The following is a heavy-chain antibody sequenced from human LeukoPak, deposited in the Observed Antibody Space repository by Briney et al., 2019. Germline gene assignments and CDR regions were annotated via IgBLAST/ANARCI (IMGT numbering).Heavy chain of an antibody. D-gene: IGHD3-9*01. CDR2: IIPILGVA. J-gene: IGHJ4*02. V-gene: IGHV1-69*04. Sequence: SVKVSCKASGGTFSNYAISWVRQAPGQGLEWMGRIIPILGVANYAQKFQGRVSITADKSTSTAYMELSSLRSEDTAVYYCARGGGVDILTGFQYWGQGTLVTVSS. CDR1: GGTFSNYA. CDR3: ARGGGVDILTGFQY.